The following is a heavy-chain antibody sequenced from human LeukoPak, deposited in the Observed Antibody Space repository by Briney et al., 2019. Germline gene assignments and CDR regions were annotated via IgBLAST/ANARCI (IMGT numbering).Heavy chain of an antibody. CDR2: IYYSGST. CDR1: GGSISSGGYY. Sequence: PPETLSLTCTVSGGSISSGGYYWSWIRQHPGKGLEWIGYIYYSGSTYYNPSLKSRVTISVDTSKNQFSLKLSSVTAADTAVYYCARGYGSGSSRLRTWFDPWGQGTLVTVSS. CDR3: ARGYGSGSSRLRTWFDP. D-gene: IGHD3-10*01. V-gene: IGHV4-31*03. J-gene: IGHJ5*02.